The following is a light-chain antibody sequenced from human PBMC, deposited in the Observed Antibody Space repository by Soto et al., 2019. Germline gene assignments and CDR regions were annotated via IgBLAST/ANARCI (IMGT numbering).Light chain of an antibody. Sequence: EIVMTHTPATLSVSPGERATLSCRASQSVGSTYLAWYQQKPGQAPRLLIYGASSRATGISDRFSGSGSGTDFTLTISRLEPEDFAVYYCQQYGSSLRTFGQRTKV. V-gene: IGKV3-20*01. J-gene: IGKJ1*01. CDR3: QQYGSSLRT. CDR2: GAS. CDR1: QSVGSTY.